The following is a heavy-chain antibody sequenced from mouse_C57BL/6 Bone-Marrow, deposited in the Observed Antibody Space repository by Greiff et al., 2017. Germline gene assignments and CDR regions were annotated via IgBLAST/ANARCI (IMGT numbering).Heavy chain of an antibody. V-gene: IGHV1-42*01. CDR2: INPSTGGT. CDR3: ASPYDSSYGVFAY. J-gene: IGHJ3*01. Sequence: EVMLVESGPELVKPGASVKISCKASGYSFTGYYMNWVKPSPEKSLEWIGEINPSTGGTTYNQKFKAKATLTVDKASSTSYMQLKSLTSEDSAVYYCASPYDSSYGVFAYWGQGTLVTVSA. D-gene: IGHD1-1*01. CDR1: GYSFTGYY.